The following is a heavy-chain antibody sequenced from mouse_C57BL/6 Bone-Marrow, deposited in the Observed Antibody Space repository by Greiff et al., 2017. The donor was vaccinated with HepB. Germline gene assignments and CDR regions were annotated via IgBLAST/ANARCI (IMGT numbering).Heavy chain of an antibody. Sequence: EVKVEESGGGLVKPGGSLKLSCAASGFTFSSYAMSWVRQTPEKRLEWVATISDGGSYTYYPDNVKGRFTISRDNAKNNLYLQMSHLKSEDTAMYYCARERGNYASFAYWGQGTLVTVSA. CDR3: ARERGNYASFAY. CDR2: ISDGGSYT. CDR1: GFTFSSYA. V-gene: IGHV5-4*03. D-gene: IGHD1-1*01. J-gene: IGHJ3*01.